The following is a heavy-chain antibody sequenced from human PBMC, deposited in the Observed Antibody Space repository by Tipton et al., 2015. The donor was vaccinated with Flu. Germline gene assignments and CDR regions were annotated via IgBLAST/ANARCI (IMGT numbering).Heavy chain of an antibody. CDR2: IYTSGST. J-gene: IGHJ4*02. Sequence: GLVKPSETLSLTCTVSGGSISSYYWSWIRQPAGKGLEWIGRIYTSGSTNYNPSLKSRVTMSVDTSKNQFSLKLSSVTAADTAVYYCAREVCGGCPYYYDSSYYFDYWGQGTLVTVSS. CDR3: AREVCGGCPYYYDSSYYFDY. V-gene: IGHV4-4*07. CDR1: GGSISSYY. D-gene: IGHD3-22*01.